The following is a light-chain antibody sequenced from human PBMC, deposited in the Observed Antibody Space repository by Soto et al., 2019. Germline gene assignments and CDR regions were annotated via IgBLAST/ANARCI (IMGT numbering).Light chain of an antibody. V-gene: IGKV1-5*03. CDR2: KAS. CDR1: QSISDW. CDR3: QYYDSYSWT. Sequence: DIQMTQSPSTLSASVGDRVTITCRASQSISDWLAWYQQKPGKAPKFLIYKASNLESGVPSRFSGSGSGTEFTRTISSVQPDDVATDYCQYYDSYSWTFGQGTKVEIK. J-gene: IGKJ1*01.